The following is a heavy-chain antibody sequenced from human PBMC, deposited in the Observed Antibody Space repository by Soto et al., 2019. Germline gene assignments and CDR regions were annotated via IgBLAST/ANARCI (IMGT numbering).Heavy chain of an antibody. J-gene: IGHJ5*01. CDR3: ARTYHDYVWGTSPLDS. V-gene: IGHV3-48*01. CDR1: GFAFSDYS. CDR2: IKNSSSTI. D-gene: IGHD3-16*01. Sequence: EVQLKESGGGLVRPGGSLRLSCAASGFAFSDYSMNWVRQSPGKGLEWLSYIKNSSSTIYYADSVKGRFTISRDNAKNLVFLHMASLRAEDTALYYCARTYHDYVWGTSPLDSWGPGTLVTVSS.